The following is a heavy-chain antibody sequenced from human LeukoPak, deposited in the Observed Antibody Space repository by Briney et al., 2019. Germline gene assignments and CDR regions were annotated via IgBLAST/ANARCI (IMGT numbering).Heavy chain of an antibody. CDR1: GFTFSSHG. CDR3: AKDGRVAAAAYYFDY. Sequence: GGSLRLSCAASGFTFSSHGMHWVRQAPGKGLEWVAVIANDSRDKKYADSVKGRFTISRDNSKNTLYLQMNSLRAEDTAVYYCAKDGRVAAAAYYFDYWGQGTLATVSS. D-gene: IGHD6-13*01. CDR2: IANDSRDK. V-gene: IGHV3-30*18. J-gene: IGHJ4*02.